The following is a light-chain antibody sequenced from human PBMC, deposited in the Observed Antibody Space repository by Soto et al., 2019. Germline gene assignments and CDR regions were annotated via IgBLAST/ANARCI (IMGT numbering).Light chain of an antibody. CDR2: EGS. Sequence: QSALTQPASVSGSPGQSITISCTGTSSDVGSYNLVSWYQQHPGKAPKLMIYEGSKRPSGVSNRFSGSKSGNTASLTISGLQAEDEADYYCCSYAGTSTHVLFGGGTKVTVL. J-gene: IGLJ2*01. V-gene: IGLV2-23*01. CDR3: CSYAGTSTHVL. CDR1: SSDVGSYNL.